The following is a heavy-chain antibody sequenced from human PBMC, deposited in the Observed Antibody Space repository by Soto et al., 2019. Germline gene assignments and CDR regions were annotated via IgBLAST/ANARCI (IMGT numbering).Heavy chain of an antibody. CDR2: IIPIFGTA. D-gene: IGHD2-2*01. Sequence: SVNVSCKSTAGTFSSYAISWLRQSPGQGLEWMGGIIPIFGTANYAQKFQGRVTITADESTSTAYMELSSLRSEDTAVYYCARDVVVVPAHTQNWFDPWGPGTLVPVSS. V-gene: IGHV1-69*13. J-gene: IGHJ5*02. CDR3: ARDVVVVPAHTQNWFDP. CDR1: AGTFSSYA.